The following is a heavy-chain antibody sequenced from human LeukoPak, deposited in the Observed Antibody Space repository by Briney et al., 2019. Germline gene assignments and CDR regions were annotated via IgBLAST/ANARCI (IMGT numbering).Heavy chain of an antibody. D-gene: IGHD5-12*01. J-gene: IGHJ4*02. CDR3: ARDGGEEVAFDY. V-gene: IGHV3-21*01. CDR1: GFTFDDYG. CDR2: ISTSSSYI. Sequence: GGSLRLSCAASGFTFDDYGMIWVRQAPGKGLEWVSSISTSSSYIYYADSVKGRFTISRDNAKNSLYLRMNSLRAEDTAVYYRARDGGEEVAFDYWGQGTLVTVSS.